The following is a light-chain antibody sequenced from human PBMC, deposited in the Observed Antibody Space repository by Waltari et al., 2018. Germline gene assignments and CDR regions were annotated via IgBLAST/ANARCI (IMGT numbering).Light chain of an antibody. V-gene: IGKV3-20*01. J-gene: IGKJ1*01. Sequence: EIVLTQSPGTLSLSPGERATLSCRASQRISRYLAWYQQKPGQAPRLLIYAASSRATGIPDRFSGSGSGTDFSLTISRPEPEDFAVYYCQNHERLPAMFGQGTKVEIK. CDR2: AAS. CDR1: QRISRY. CDR3: QNHERLPAM.